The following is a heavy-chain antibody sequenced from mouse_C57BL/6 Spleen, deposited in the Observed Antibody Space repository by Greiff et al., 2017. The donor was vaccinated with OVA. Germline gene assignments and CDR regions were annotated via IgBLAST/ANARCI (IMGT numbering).Heavy chain of an antibody. CDR3: ARRCDYVGYDLDY. CDR1: GYTFPSYW. J-gene: IGHJ2*01. Sequence: QVQLQQPGAELVRPGSSVKLSCTASGYTFPSYWMHWVQQRPIQGLEWLGNIDTSDSEIHSTPQFKDKATLTVDKASSTSYMQRSSLTSEDSAFYYCARRCDYVGYDLDYGGQGTTLTVS. D-gene: IGHD2-4*01. CDR2: IDTSDSEI. V-gene: IGHV1-52*01.